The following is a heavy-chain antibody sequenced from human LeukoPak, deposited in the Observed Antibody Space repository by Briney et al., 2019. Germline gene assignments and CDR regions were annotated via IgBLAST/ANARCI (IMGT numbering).Heavy chain of an antibody. CDR1: GFTFSSYS. CDR2: ISSSSSYI. CDR3: ARDLGGSGSPYGMDV. J-gene: IGHJ6*02. Sequence: PGGSLRLSCAASGFTFSSYSMNWVRQAPGKGLEWVSSISSSSSYIYYADSVKGRFTISGDNAKNSLYLQMNSLRAEDTAVYYCARDLGGSGSPYGMDVWGQGTTVTVSS. V-gene: IGHV3-21*01. D-gene: IGHD3-10*01.